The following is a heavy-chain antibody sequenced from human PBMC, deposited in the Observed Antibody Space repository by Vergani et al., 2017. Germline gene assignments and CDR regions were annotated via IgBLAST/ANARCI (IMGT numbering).Heavy chain of an antibody. CDR1: FDSIRNLY. V-gene: IGHV4-59*05. CDR2: IYYSGST. Sequence: QAQLQESGPGLVKSSETLSLTCSVSFDSIRNLYCNWIRQPPGKGLEWIGSIYYSGSTYYNPSLKSRVTISVDTSKNQFSLKLSSVTAADTAVYYCASPEYSSSADERAFDIWGQGTMVTVSS. J-gene: IGHJ3*02. D-gene: IGHD6-6*01. CDR3: ASPEYSSSADERAFDI.